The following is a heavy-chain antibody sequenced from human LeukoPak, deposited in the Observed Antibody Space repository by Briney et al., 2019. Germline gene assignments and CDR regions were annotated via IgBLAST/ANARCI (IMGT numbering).Heavy chain of an antibody. CDR3: ARPSRPYRSSEYFQH. V-gene: IGHV3-20*04. CDR1: GFTFDDYG. D-gene: IGHD6-13*01. Sequence: PGGSLRLSCAASGFTFDDYGMSWVRQAPGKGLEWVSGINWNGGSTGYADSVKGRFTISRDNAKNSLYLQMNSLRAEDTAVYYCARPSRPYRSSEYFQHWGQGTLVIVSS. CDR2: INWNGGST. J-gene: IGHJ1*01.